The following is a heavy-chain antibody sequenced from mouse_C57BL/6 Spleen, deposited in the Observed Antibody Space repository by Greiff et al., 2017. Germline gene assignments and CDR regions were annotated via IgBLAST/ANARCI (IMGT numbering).Heavy chain of an antibody. CDR2: IDPETGGT. Sequence: QVQLQQSGAELVRPGASVTLSCKASGYTFTDYEMHWVKQTPVHGLEWIGAIDPETGGTAYNQKFKGKAILTADKSSSTAYMELRSLTSEDSAVYYCTSQNYYGGYWGQGTTLTVSS. D-gene: IGHD1-1*01. J-gene: IGHJ2*01. V-gene: IGHV1-15*01. CDR1: GYTFTDYE. CDR3: TSQNYYGGY.